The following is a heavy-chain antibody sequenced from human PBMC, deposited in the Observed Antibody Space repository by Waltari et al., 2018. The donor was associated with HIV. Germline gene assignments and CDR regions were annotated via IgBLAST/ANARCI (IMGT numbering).Heavy chain of an antibody. V-gene: IGHV3-23*01. CDR2: SIAVDHNT. J-gene: IGHJ4*02. CDR1: GFGFSDSA. Sequence: ELQLLESGGALAQPGGSLSLSCAASGFGFSDSAMTWVRQAPGKGLEWVSSIAVDHNTYYVDSVKGRFSISRDNSRNVVSLRMNALRVEDTAIYYCAQDVGKNGYSFFGFWGQGTLVAVSS. CDR3: AQDVGKNGYSFFGF. D-gene: IGHD2-21*01.